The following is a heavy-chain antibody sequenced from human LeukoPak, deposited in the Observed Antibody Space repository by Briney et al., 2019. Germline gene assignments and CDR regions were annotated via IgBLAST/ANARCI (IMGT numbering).Heavy chain of an antibody. J-gene: IGHJ4*02. CDR1: GFTFSNYG. CDR2: INQDGNAK. D-gene: IGHD4-17*01. CDR3: ARVNPDYGDNHFDY. V-gene: IGHV3-7*01. Sequence: PGGSLRLSCAASGFTFSNYGMTWVRQAPGKGLKWGANINQDGNAKYYVDSVKGRFTISRDDAKNSLYLQMNSLRAEDTAVYYCARVNPDYGDNHFDYWGQGTLVTVSS.